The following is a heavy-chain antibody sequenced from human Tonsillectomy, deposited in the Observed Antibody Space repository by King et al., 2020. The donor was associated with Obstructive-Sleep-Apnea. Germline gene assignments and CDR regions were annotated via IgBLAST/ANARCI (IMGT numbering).Heavy chain of an antibody. J-gene: IGHJ4*02. D-gene: IGHD3-10*01. V-gene: IGHV3-33*01. CDR2: IWYDGSNK. Sequence: VQLVESGGGVVQPGRSLRLSCASSGFTFSSYGMHWVRQAPGKGLEWVAVIWYDGSNKYYADSVKGRSTISRDNSKNTLYLQMNSLRAEDTAVYYCARDKYGSGSLDYWGQGTLVTVSS. CDR3: ARDKYGSGSLDY. CDR1: GFTFSSYG.